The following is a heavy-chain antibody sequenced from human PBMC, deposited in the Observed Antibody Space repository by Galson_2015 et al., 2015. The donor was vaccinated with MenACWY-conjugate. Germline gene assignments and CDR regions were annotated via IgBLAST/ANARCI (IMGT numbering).Heavy chain of an antibody. D-gene: IGHD6-13*01. Sequence: LSLTCTVSGASITGSNYWWVWIRQPPGEGLEWIASVFKSGISNYNPSLKSRVTISLDESKNQFSLKLNSVTAADTAVYYCVVAAAGDLDYWGQGTLVSVSS. CDR3: VVAAAGDLDY. CDR2: VFKSGIS. J-gene: IGHJ4*02. V-gene: IGHV4-39*01. CDR1: GASITGSNYW.